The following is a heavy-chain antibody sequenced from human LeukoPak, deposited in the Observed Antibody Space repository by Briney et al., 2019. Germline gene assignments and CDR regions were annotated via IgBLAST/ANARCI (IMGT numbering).Heavy chain of an antibody. D-gene: IGHD2-2*01. CDR2: ISGSGGST. V-gene: IGHV3-23*01. CDR1: GFTFSSYA. Sequence: GGSLRLSFASSGFTFSSYAMRWVRQAPGKGLEWVSSISGSGGSTYYADSVKGRFTISRDNSMNTLYLQMNSLRAEDTAVYYCAKDSVVVPAAGGFDYWGQGTLVTVSS. CDR3: AKDSVVVPAAGGFDY. J-gene: IGHJ4*02.